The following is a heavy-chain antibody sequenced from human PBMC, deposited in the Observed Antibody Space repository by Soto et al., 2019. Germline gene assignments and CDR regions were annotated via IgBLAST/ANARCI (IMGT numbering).Heavy chain of an antibody. CDR1: GFTFSTYW. CDR2: IQGDGRST. J-gene: IGHJ4*02. V-gene: IGHV3-74*01. CDR3: ARGAFHNYYVDS. Sequence: EVQLVESGGDSVQPGGSLRLSCAASGFTFSTYWMHWVRQAPGEGLVWVSRIQGDGRSTSSADSVEGRFTISRDNAKNTVYLHMNSRRADDTAVYYCARGAFHNYYVDSWGQGTLVTVSS. D-gene: IGHD3-3*02.